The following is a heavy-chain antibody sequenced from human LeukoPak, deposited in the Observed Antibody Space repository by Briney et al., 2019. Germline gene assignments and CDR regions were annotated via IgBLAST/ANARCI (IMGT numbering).Heavy chain of an antibody. J-gene: IGHJ6*02. Sequence: SQTLSLTCTVSGGSISSGGYSWSWIRQHPGKGLEWIGYIYYSGSTYYNPSLKSRVTVSVDTSKNQFSLKLSSVTAADTAVYYCARDRYSYGYSDYYYYGMDVWGQGTTVTVSS. CDR1: GGSISSGGYS. CDR3: ARDRYSYGYSDYYYYGMDV. D-gene: IGHD5-18*01. V-gene: IGHV4-31*03. CDR2: IYYSGST.